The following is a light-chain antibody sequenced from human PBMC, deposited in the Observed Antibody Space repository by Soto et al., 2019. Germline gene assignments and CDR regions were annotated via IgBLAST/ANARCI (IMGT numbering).Light chain of an antibody. V-gene: IGLV7-46*01. J-gene: IGLJ2*01. CDR3: LFSDNGARI. CDR2: DTS. Sequence: QTVVTQEPSLTVSPGGTVTLTCGSSTGAVTSGHYPYWFQQKPGQAPRTLIYDTSYRHSWTPARFSGSLIGGKAALTLSGAQPEDEAEYYCLFSDNGARIFGVGTKLTVL. CDR1: TGAVTSGHY.